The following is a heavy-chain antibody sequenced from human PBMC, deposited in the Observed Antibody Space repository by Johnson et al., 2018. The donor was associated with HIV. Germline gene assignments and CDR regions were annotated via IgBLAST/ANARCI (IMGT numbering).Heavy chain of an antibody. CDR3: AKDLGTGDDAFDI. CDR1: GFAFDDYA. Sequence: VQLVESGGGLMQPGGSLKLSCAASGFAFDDYAMHWVRQTPGKGLEWVSGINWNGGSTGYADSVKGRFIISRDNAKNSLYLQMNSLRAEDTAVYYCAKDLGTGDDAFDIWGQGTMVTVSS. CDR2: INWNGGST. V-gene: IGHV3-20*04. D-gene: IGHD7-27*01. J-gene: IGHJ3*02.